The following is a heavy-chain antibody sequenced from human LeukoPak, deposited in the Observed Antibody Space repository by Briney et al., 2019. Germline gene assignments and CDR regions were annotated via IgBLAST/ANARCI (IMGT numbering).Heavy chain of an antibody. Sequence: ASVKVSCKASGYTFPSCTIHWVRQAPGQRLEWMGWINAGNSNIKYSQKFQGRVTITRDTSASTVYMEVSSLRSEDTAVYYCARVGIDRGCSSSNCYFDYWGQGTLVTVSS. J-gene: IGHJ4*02. CDR2: INAGNSNI. D-gene: IGHD2-2*01. CDR3: ARVGIDRGCSSSNCYFDY. V-gene: IGHV1-3*01. CDR1: GYTFPSCT.